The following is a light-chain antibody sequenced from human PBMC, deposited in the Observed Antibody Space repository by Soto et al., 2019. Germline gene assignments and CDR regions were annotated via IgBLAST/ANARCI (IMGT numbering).Light chain of an antibody. CDR2: DAS. CDR3: QQYNSYSWT. CDR1: RSISAW. Sequence: DIQMTQSPSPLSASVGDKVTITCRASRSISAWLAWYQQKPGKAPNLLMYDASTSETGVPSRFTGSGSGMEFTLTISSLQPDDFATYYCQQYNSYSWTFGQGTKVDIK. J-gene: IGKJ1*01. V-gene: IGKV1-5*01.